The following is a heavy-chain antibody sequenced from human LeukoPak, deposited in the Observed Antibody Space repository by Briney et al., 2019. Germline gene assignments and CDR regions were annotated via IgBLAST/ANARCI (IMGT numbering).Heavy chain of an antibody. V-gene: IGHV1-24*01. J-gene: IGHJ4*02. D-gene: IGHD3-22*01. CDR1: GYTLTELS. CDR2: FDPEDGET. CDR3: ARDSSGFPRDAPDY. Sequence: ASVKVSCKVSGYTLTELSMHWVRQAPGKGLEWMGGFDPEDGETVYAQKFQGRVTMTEDTSTSTAYMELRSLRSDDTAVYFCARDSSGFPRDAPDYWGQGTLVTVSS.